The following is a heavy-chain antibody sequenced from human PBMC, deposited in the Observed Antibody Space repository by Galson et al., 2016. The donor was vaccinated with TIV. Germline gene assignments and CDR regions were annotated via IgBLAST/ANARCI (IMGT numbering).Heavy chain of an antibody. D-gene: IGHD2-21*02. J-gene: IGHJ6*02. CDR2: ITSDGST. Sequence: SLRLSCAASGFNVSTNYMTWVRQAPGKGLDWVSIITSDGSTNYADSVNGRFTISRDKSKNTLYLQMNSLLAEDTAVYYCVRDRRYCGGDCYLYYHYCMDVWGQGTTVTVSS. CDR1: GFNVSTNY. V-gene: IGHV3-66*02. CDR3: VRDRRYCGGDCYLYYHYCMDV.